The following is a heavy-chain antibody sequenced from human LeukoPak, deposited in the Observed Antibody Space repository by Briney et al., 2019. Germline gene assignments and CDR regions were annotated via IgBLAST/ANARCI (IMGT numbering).Heavy chain of an antibody. CDR2: ISAYNGNT. Sequence: GSVKVSCKASGYTFTSYGISWVRQAPGQGLEWMGLISAYNGNTNYAHKLQGRLTITTDTSTSTDYTEMRRLRSDDTAVYYCARDPRGRNWYGVGWFDPWGQGTLVTVSS. V-gene: IGHV1-18*01. CDR1: GYTFTSYG. CDR3: ARDPRGRNWYGVGWFDP. J-gene: IGHJ5*02. D-gene: IGHD6-13*01.